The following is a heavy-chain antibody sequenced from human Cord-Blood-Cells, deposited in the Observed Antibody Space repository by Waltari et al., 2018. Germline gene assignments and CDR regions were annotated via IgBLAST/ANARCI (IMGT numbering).Heavy chain of an antibody. CDR3: ARRGISAAGDAFDI. D-gene: IGHD6-13*01. Sequence: QLQLPGSGPGLVRPRETLSLPCNVSGGSISSSVHYWGWVRQPPGKGLEWMGSIYYSGSTYYNPSHKSRVTISVDTSKTQFSLKLSSVTAADTAVYYCARRGISAAGDAFDIWGQGTMVTVSS. CDR1: GGSISSSVHY. V-gene: IGHV4-39*01. CDR2: IYYSGST. J-gene: IGHJ3*02.